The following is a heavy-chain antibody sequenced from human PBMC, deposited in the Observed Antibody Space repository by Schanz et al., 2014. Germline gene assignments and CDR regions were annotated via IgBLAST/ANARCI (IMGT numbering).Heavy chain of an antibody. J-gene: IGHJ6*03. D-gene: IGHD2-2*02. Sequence: QVQLVQSEAEVKKPGSSVKVSCKASGGTFSSYTISWVRQPPGQGLEWMGRIIPILGIANYAQNFQGRVTITADKSTSTAYMELTSLRSEDTAVYYCAGTYCSSTSCYTGYYYMDVWGKGTTVTVSS. CDR3: AGTYCSSTSCYTGYYYMDV. CDR2: IIPILGIA. CDR1: GGTFSSYT. V-gene: IGHV1-69*02.